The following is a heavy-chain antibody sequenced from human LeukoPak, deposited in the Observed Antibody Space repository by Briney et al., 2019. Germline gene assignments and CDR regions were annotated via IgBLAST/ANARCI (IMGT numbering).Heavy chain of an antibody. CDR2: MYYSEYT. CDR3: ARQAWKKFDY. D-gene: IGHD1-1*01. V-gene: IGHV4-59*08. J-gene: IGHJ4*02. Sequence: PSETLSLTCTVSGGSISSYYWSWIRQPPGKGLEWIGYMYYSEYTNYNPSLKSRVTMSVDTSNNQFSLRLSSVTAADTAVYYCARQAWKKFDYWGQGTLVTVSS. CDR1: GGSISSYY.